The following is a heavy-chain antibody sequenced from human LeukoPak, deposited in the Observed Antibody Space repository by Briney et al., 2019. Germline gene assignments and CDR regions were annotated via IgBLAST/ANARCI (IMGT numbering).Heavy chain of an antibody. CDR2: ISYDGSNK. J-gene: IGHJ4*02. D-gene: IGHD3-22*01. Sequence: GRSLRLSCAASGFTFSSYAMHWVRQAPGKGLEWVAVISYDGSNKYYADSVKGRFTISRDNSKNTLYLQMNSLRAEDTAVYYCARDPPNADSSGYYFDYWGQGTLVTVSS. V-gene: IGHV3-30-3*01. CDR1: GFTFSSYA. CDR3: ARDPPNADSSGYYFDY.